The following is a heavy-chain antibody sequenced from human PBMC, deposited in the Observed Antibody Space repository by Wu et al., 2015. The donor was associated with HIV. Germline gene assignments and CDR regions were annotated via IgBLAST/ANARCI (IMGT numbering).Heavy chain of an antibody. D-gene: IGHD3-3*01. J-gene: IGHJ6*03. CDR3: ARSRFERDVIYGVTTNYYYYNMDV. V-gene: IGHV1-18*01. CDR1: GGTFSYSA. Sequence: QLVQSGAEVKKPGSSVKVSCKASGGTFSYSAIAWVRQAPGQGLEWMGSTSVHIGYTKYAQNFQDRVTMTTDTSTSTAYMEVRSLRSDDTAIYYCARSRFERDVIYGVTTNYYYYNMDVWGKGTTVTVSS. CDR2: TSVHIGYT.